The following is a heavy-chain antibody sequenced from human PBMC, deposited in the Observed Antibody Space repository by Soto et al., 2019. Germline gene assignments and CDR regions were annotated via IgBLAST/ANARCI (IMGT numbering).Heavy chain of an antibody. CDR2: IKQDGSEK. J-gene: IGHJ5*02. D-gene: IGHD3-10*01. Sequence: PGGSLRLSCAASGFTFSSYWMGWVRQAPGKGLEWVANIKQDGSEKYYVDSVKGRFTISRDNAKNSLYLQMNSLRAEDTAMYYCARDRSIQWFGEEWGWFDPWGQGTLVTVSS. V-gene: IGHV3-7*03. CDR1: GFTFSSYW. CDR3: ARDRSIQWFGEEWGWFDP.